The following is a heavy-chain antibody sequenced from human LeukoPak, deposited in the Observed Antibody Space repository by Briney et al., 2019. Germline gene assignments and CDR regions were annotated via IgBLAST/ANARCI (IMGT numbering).Heavy chain of an antibody. CDR3: AKDGTPSNGIWDYFDH. J-gene: IGHJ4*02. CDR2: ISGGYGTDT. V-gene: IGHV3-23*01. D-gene: IGHD1-1*01. Sequence: GGSLTLSCAASGFTFDNYGMTWVRQAPGGGLEWILSISGGYGTDTHYADSVKGRFTVSRDRSRNTLYLQMNSLRAEDAAIYYCAKDGTPSNGIWDYFDHWGQGTPVSVSS. CDR1: GFTFDNYG.